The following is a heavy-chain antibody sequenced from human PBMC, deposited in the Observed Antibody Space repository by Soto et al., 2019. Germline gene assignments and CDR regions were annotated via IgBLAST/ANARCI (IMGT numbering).Heavy chain of an antibody. CDR2: LKSDGSST. CDR1: GFTFSSFW. D-gene: IGHD1-26*01. Sequence: EVQLVESGGGLVQPGGSLRLSCAASGFTFSSFWMHWVRQAPGKGLVWVSRLKSDGSSTSYADSVKGRFTISRDNAENTMYLQMNSLRAEDTAVYYCAHSRYSVSYLDSWGQGTLVTVSS. CDR3: AHSRYSVSYLDS. V-gene: IGHV3-74*01. J-gene: IGHJ5*01.